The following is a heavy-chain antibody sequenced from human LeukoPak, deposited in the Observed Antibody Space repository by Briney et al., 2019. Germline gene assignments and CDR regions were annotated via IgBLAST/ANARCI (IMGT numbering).Heavy chain of an antibody. J-gene: IGHJ4*02. V-gene: IGHV3-73*01. CDR2: IRSKANSYAT. CDR3: TTSRYYDSSGYYYYYFDY. CDR1: GFTLSGSA. D-gene: IGHD3-22*01. Sequence: GGSLRLSCAASGFTLSGSAMHWVRQASGKGLEWVGRIRSKANSYATAYAASVKGRFTISRDDSKNTAYLQMNSLKTEDTAVYYCTTSRYYDSSGYYYYYFDYWGQGTLVTVSS.